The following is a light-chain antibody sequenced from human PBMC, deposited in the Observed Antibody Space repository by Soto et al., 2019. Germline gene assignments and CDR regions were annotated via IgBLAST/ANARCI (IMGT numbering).Light chain of an antibody. J-gene: IGLJ1*01. CDR3: CSYAGSTNV. V-gene: IGLV2-23*01. CDR1: SSDVGSYKF. CDR2: EGS. Sequence: QSLLTQPSSVSESPGKSITIFCTGTSSDVGSYKFVSWYQHHPGKATKLMSYEGSMRPSGVSDRFSGSKSGNTASLTISGLQADDEADYYFCSYAGSTNVFGTGTKVTVL.